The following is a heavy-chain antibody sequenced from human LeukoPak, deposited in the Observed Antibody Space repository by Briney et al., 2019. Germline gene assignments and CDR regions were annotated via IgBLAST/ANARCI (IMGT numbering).Heavy chain of an antibody. CDR2: ISGSSSYI. CDR1: GFTFSSYS. D-gene: IGHD3-22*01. V-gene: IGHV3-21*01. J-gene: IGHJ4*02. Sequence: GGSLRLSCAASGFTFSSYSMNWVRQAPGKGLEWVSSISGSSSYIYYADSVKGRFTISRDNAKNSLYLQMNSLRAEDTAVYYYARAVWDSSGHLFDYWGQGTLVTVSS. CDR3: ARAVWDSSGHLFDY.